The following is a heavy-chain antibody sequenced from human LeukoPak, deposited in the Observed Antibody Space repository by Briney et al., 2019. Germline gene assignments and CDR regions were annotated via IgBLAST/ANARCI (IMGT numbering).Heavy chain of an antibody. D-gene: IGHD1-26*01. CDR3: ARGGGIVGATPAFDI. CDR1: GASVGDYF. J-gene: IGHJ3*02. V-gene: IGHV4-4*07. CDR2: LYDSGST. Sequence: SETLSLTCSVSGASVGDYFWSWIRQPAGKGLEWIGRLYDSGSTNYNPSLKSRVSMSMDTSKNQFSLKLTSVTAADTAVYYCARGGGIVGATPAFDIWGQGTMVTVSS.